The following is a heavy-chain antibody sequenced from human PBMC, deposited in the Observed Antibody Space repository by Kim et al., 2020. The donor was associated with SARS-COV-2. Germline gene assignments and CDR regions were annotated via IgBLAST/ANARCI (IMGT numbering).Heavy chain of an antibody. D-gene: IGHD6-13*01. CDR3: ARERVIAAAGEYYYYYGMDV. V-gene: IGHV4-4*02. CDR2: IYHGGST. Sequence: SETLSLTCAVSGGSISSSNWWSWVRQPPGKGLEWIGEIYHGGSTNYNPSLKSRVTISVDKSKNQFSLKLTSVTAADTAVYYCARERVIAAAGEYYYYYGMDVWGQGTTVTVSS. J-gene: IGHJ6*02. CDR1: GGSISSSNW.